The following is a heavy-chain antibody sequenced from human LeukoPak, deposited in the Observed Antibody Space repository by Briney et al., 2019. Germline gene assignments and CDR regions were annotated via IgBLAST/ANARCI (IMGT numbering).Heavy chain of an antibody. CDR1: GGSISSSSYY. Sequence: PSETLSLTCTVSGGSISSSSYYWGWIRQPPGKGLEWIGSIYYSGSTYYNPSLKSRVTISVDTSKNQFSLKLSSVTAADTAVYYCARLRHPGVDTTMDVWGKGTTVTVSS. CDR3: ARLRHPGVDTTMDV. V-gene: IGHV4-39*07. D-gene: IGHD5-18*01. J-gene: IGHJ6*04. CDR2: IYYSGST.